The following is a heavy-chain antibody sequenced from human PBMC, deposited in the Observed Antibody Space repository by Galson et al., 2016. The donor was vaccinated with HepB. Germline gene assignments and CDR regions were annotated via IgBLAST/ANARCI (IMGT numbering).Heavy chain of an antibody. CDR3: VRGHYSSCNWFDP. CDR2: IYHSGNT. J-gene: IGHJ5*02. CDR1: GGSISSGGYS. D-gene: IGHD4-11*01. V-gene: IGHV4-30-2*01. Sequence: TLSLTCAVSGGSISSGGYSWNWIRQPPGKGLECIGYIYHSGNTFYNPSLKSRVTISVDRSKNQFSLKLSSVTAADTAVYYCVRGHYSSCNWFDPWGQGTLVTVAS.